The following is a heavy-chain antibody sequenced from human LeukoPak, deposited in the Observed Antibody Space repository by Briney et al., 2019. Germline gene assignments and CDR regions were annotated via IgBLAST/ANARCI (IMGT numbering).Heavy chain of an antibody. CDR2: IYSGGST. Sequence: GGSLRLSCAASGFTVSSNYMSWVRQAPGKGLEWVSVIYSGGSTYYADSVKGRFTISRDNSKNTLYLQMNSLRAEDTAVYYCARDRYSSSSNFDYWGQGTLVTASS. V-gene: IGHV3-66*02. CDR3: ARDRYSSSSNFDY. CDR1: GFTVSSNY. J-gene: IGHJ4*02. D-gene: IGHD6-13*01.